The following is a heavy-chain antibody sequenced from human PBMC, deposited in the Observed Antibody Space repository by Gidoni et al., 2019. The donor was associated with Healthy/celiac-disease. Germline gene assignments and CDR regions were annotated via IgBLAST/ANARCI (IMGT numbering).Heavy chain of an antibody. CDR2: IKSKTDGGTT. D-gene: IGHD6-19*01. Sequence: VRQAPGKGLEWVGRIKSKTDGGTTDYAAPVKGRFTISRDDSKNTLYLQMNSLKTEDTAVYYCTTAIAVAGYFDYWGQGTLVTVSS. V-gene: IGHV3-15*01. J-gene: IGHJ4*02. CDR3: TTAIAVAGYFDY.